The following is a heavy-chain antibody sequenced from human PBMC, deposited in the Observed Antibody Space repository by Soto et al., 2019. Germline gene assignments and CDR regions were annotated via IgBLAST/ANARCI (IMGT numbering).Heavy chain of an antibody. Sequence: SAVKVSSKDSGGTFGSYVLSWVRPAPAQELEWMGRIIPILGIANYAQKFQGRVTITADKSTSTAYMELSSLRSEDTAVYYFARPVPRLDGASDIWGQGPMVTLSS. J-gene: IGHJ3*02. CDR3: ARPVPRLDGASDI. D-gene: IGHD6-25*01. CDR1: GGTFGSYV. V-gene: IGHV1-69*04. CDR2: IIPILGIA.